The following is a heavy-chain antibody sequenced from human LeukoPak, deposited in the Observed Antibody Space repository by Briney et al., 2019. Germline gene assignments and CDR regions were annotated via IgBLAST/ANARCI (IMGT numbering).Heavy chain of an antibody. V-gene: IGHV3-66*02. D-gene: IGHD1-14*01. CDR1: GFTVNSNY. J-gene: IGHJ4*02. CDR3: ARQRDRHYFHD. Sequence: PGGSLRLSCAASGFTVNSNYMSWVRQAPGKGLEGVSVFYSGGSTYYADSLKGRFTISRDNSKNTLYLQMCSLGAVDTSVYYCARQRDRHYFHDWWGQTLLAVSS. CDR2: FYSGGST.